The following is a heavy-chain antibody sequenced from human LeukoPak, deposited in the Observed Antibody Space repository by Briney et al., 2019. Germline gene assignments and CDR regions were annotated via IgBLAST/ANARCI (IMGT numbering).Heavy chain of an antibody. J-gene: IGHJ4*02. CDR1: RYTFTGYS. Sequence: ASLNVSSKPSRYTFTGYSIHSVPPAPRQGRAWMGWINPNSGGPNYAQKFHGRVAMSRHTSINTAYMELSRLGSDDTAVYYCARDHGSESYFAYWGQGSLVTVSS. V-gene: IGHV1-2*02. D-gene: IGHD3-10*01. CDR3: ARDHGSESYFAY. CDR2: INPNSGGP.